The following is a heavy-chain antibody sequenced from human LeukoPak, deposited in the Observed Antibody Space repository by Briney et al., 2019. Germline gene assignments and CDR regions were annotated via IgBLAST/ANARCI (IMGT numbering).Heavy chain of an antibody. CDR3: ARGPLRGFATVNSKNWFDP. CDR2: IYYSGST. CDR1: GGSISSSSYY. V-gene: IGHV4-39*07. Sequence: TSETLSLTCTVSGGSISSSSYYWGWIRRPPGKGLEWIGSIYYSGSTYYNPSLKSRVTISVDTSKNQFSLKLSSVTAADTAVYYCARGPLRGFATVNSKNWFDPWGQGTLVTVSS. J-gene: IGHJ5*02. D-gene: IGHD4-11*01.